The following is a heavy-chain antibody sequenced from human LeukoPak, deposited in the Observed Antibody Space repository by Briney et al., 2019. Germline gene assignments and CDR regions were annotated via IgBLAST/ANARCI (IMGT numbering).Heavy chain of an antibody. CDR3: ARVYYYDSSGYQPSYYFDY. V-gene: IGHV4-59*01. D-gene: IGHD3-22*01. Sequence: XXYSASTNYTPSLKSRVTISVDTSKNQFSLKLSSVTAADTAVYYCARVYYYDSSGYQPSYYFDYWGQGTLVTVSS. CDR2: XXYSAST. J-gene: IGHJ4*02.